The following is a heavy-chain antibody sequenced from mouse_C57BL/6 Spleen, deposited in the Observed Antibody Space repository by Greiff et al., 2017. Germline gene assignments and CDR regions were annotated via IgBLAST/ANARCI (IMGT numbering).Heavy chain of an antibody. CDR2: IDPANGNT. CDR3: ASDYYGSSYGWFAY. V-gene: IGHV14-3*01. J-gene: IGHJ3*01. CDR1: GFNIKNTY. D-gene: IGHD1-1*01. Sequence: EVQLVESVAELVRPGASVKLSCTASGFNIKNTYMHWVKQRPEQGLEWIGRIDPANGNTKYAPKFQGKATITADTSSNTAYLQLSSLTSEDTAIYYCASDYYGSSYGWFAYWGQGTLVTVSA.